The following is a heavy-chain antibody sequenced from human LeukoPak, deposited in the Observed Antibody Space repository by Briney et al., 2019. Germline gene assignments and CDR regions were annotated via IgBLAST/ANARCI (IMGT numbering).Heavy chain of an antibody. J-gene: IGHJ4*02. Sequence: GGSLRLSCAASGFTFSSYAMSWGRQAPGKGLEWVSAISGSGGSTNYADSVKGRFTISRDNSKNTLYLQMNSLRAEDTALYYCAKRIAAQENFDYWGQGTLVTVSS. CDR2: ISGSGGST. CDR3: AKRIAAQENFDY. CDR1: GFTFSSYA. D-gene: IGHD6-6*01. V-gene: IGHV3-23*01.